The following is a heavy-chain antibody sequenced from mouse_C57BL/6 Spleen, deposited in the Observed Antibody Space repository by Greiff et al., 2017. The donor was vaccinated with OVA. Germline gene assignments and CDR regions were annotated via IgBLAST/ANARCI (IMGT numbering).Heavy chain of an antibody. CDR2: IDPEDGET. D-gene: IGHD6-1*01. J-gene: IGHJ2*01. CDR3: GEAASDY. V-gene: IGHV14-2*01. CDR1: GFNIKDYY. Sequence: EVQLQESGAELVKPGDSVKLSCTASGFNIKDYYMHWVKQRPEQGLEWIGRIDPEDGETKYAPKFSGKATITADTSSNTAYLQLSSLTSEDTAVYCCGEAASDYWGQGTTLTVSS.